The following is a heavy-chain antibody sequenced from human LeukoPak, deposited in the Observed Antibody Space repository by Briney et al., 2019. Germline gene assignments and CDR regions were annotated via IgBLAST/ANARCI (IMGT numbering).Heavy chain of an antibody. V-gene: IGHV4-30-4*01. CDR1: GGSISSGDYY. CDR2: IYYSGST. CDR3: ARDLIPYDSSGYYYGMDV. J-gene: IGHJ6*02. Sequence: SETLSLTCTVSGGSISSGDYYWSWIRQPPGKGLEWIGYIYYSGSTYYNPSLKSRVTISVDTSKNQFSLKLSSVTAADTAVYYCARDLIPYDSSGYYYGMDVWGQGTTVTVSS. D-gene: IGHD3-22*01.